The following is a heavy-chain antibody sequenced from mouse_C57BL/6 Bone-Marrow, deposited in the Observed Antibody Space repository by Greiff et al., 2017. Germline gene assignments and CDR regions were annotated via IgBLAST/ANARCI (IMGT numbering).Heavy chain of an antibody. D-gene: IGHD4-1*01. CDR3: WRQTGNYAMDY. CDR2: IRSKSNNYAT. V-gene: IGHV10-1*01. Sequence: EVKVEESGGGLVQPKGSLKLSCAASGFSFNTYAMNWVRQAPGKGLEWVARIRSKSNNYATYYADSVKDRFTISRDDSESMLYLQMNNLKTEETAMYYCWRQTGNYAMDYWGQGTSVTVSS. CDR1: GFSFNTYA. J-gene: IGHJ4*01.